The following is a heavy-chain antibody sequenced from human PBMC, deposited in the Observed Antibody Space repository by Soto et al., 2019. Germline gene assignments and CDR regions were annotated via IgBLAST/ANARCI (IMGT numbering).Heavy chain of an antibody. J-gene: IGHJ5*02. V-gene: IGHV1-2*02. D-gene: IGHD3-3*01. CDR3: ARGGGTILAPLP. CDR2: INPNSGAT. Sequence: QVQLMQSGTEVKKPRASVKVSCKASGYTFTGYIMHWVRQAPGQRPEWMGYINPNSGATKYAQKCQGRVTMTRDTSISTAYMELTMLRSNVTAVYYCARGGGTILAPLPWGQGTLVTVSS. CDR1: GYTFTGYI.